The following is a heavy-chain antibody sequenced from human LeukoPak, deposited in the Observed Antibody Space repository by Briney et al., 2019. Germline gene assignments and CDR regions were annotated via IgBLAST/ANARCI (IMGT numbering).Heavy chain of an antibody. Sequence: GASVKVSCKASGGTFSSYAISWVRQAPGQGLEWMGGIIPIFGTANYAQKFQGRVTITADESTSTAYMELSSLRSEDTAVYYCERSGYYYDSSGYQTNFDYWGQGTLVTVSS. CDR3: ERSGYYYDSSGYQTNFDY. V-gene: IGHV1-69*13. CDR2: IIPIFGTA. D-gene: IGHD3-22*01. CDR1: GGTFSSYA. J-gene: IGHJ4*02.